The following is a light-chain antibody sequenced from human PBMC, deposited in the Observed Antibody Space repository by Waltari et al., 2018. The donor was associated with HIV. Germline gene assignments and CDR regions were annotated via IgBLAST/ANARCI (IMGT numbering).Light chain of an antibody. V-gene: IGLV2-14*03. CDR2: DVS. CDR1: SSDVGGYKY. Sequence: QSALTQPASVSGSPGQSITISCTGTSSDVGGYKYVSWYQQHPGKAPKLTIFDVSNRPSGVSNRFSGSKSGNTASLSISGLQAEDEAHYFCSSFSTSSTLVVFGGGTKVTVL. CDR3: SSFSTSSTLVV. J-gene: IGLJ2*01.